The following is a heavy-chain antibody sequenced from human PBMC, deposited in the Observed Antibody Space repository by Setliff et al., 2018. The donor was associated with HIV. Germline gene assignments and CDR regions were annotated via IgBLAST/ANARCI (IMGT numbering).Heavy chain of an antibody. CDR2: ISGSGGST. Sequence: QPGGSLRLSCVASGFTFSSYAMSWVRQAPGKGLEWVSAISGSGGSTYYADSVKGRFTISRDNSKNTLYLQMNSLRAEDTAVYYCAKDSTSHTQHTDYWGQGTLVTVSS. V-gene: IGHV3-23*01. J-gene: IGHJ4*02. CDR3: AKDSTSHTQHTDY. CDR1: GFTFSSYA.